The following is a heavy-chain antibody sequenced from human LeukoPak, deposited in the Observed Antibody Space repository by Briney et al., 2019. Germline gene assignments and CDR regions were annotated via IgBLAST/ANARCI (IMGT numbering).Heavy chain of an antibody. D-gene: IGHD6-13*01. CDR2: ISGDSTYI. Sequence: GGSLRLLCAASGFTFITYSLIWVRQAPGKGLEWVSSISGDSTYIYYADSVKGRFTISRDNAKNSLFLQMSSLRAEDTAVYYCVRAVFSSSYYWDYWGQGTLVTVSS. CDR1: GFTFITYS. J-gene: IGHJ4*02. CDR3: VRAVFSSSYYWDY. V-gene: IGHV3-21*01.